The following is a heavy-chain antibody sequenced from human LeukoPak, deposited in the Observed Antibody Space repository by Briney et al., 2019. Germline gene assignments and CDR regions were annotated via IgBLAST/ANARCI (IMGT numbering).Heavy chain of an antibody. V-gene: IGHV1-2*02. J-gene: IGHJ5*02. CDR1: GYTFTGYY. Sequence: ASVKVSCKASGYTFTGYYLHWVRQAPGQGLEWMGWINPNSGGTNYAQKFQGRVTMTRDTSISTAYMELSRLTSDDTAVYYCATDHLLHGSHWFDPWGQGTLVAVSS. D-gene: IGHD3-22*01. CDR2: INPNSGGT. CDR3: ATDHLLHGSHWFDP.